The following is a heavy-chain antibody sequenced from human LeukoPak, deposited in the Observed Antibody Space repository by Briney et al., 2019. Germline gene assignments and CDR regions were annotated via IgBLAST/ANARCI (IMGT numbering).Heavy chain of an antibody. J-gene: IGHJ4*02. D-gene: IGHD5-18*01. Sequence: PGGSLRLSCAASGFTFSSYSMNWVRQAPGKGLEWVSYISSSSSTILYADSVKGRFTISRDNAKNSLYLQMNRLRAEDTAVYYCARDLGYSYGYALDYWGQGTLVAVSS. CDR2: ISSSSSTI. CDR1: GFTFSSYS. V-gene: IGHV3-48*01. CDR3: ARDLGYSYGYALDY.